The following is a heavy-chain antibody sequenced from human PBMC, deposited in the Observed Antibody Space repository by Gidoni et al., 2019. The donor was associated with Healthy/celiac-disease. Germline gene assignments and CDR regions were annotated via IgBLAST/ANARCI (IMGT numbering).Heavy chain of an antibody. CDR3: AKGNWGLLYYFDY. V-gene: IGHV3-9*01. D-gene: IGHD7-27*01. CDR2: ISWNSVSI. J-gene: IGHJ4*02. CDR1: GFTFDDYA. Sequence: EVQLVESGGGLVQPGRSLRLSCADSGFTFDDYAMHAVLQAPGQGLEWVSGISWNSVSIGYADSVKGRFTISRDNAKNSLYLQMNSLRAEDTALYYCAKGNWGLLYYFDYWGQGTLVTVSS.